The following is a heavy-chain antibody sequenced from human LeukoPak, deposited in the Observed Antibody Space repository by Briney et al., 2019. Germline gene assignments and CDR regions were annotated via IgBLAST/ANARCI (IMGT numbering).Heavy chain of an antibody. V-gene: IGHV3-21*01. Sequence: PGGSLRLSCAASGFTFSSYSMNWVRQAPGKGLEWVSSISSSSSYIYYADSVKGRFTISRDNAKNSLYLQMNSLRAEDTAVYYCAKEGTRFLEWPRGDAFDIWGQGTMVTVSS. J-gene: IGHJ3*02. D-gene: IGHD3-3*01. CDR1: GFTFSSYS. CDR3: AKEGTRFLEWPRGDAFDI. CDR2: ISSSSSYI.